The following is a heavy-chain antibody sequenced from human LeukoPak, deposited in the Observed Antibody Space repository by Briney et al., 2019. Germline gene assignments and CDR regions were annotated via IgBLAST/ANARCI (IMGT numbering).Heavy chain of an antibody. Sequence: PSQTLSLTCTVSGGSISSGYSYWTCVRQPAGKGLEWMGHIYTSGKIDYNPSLESRVTISVDTSKNQFSLRLNSVTAADTAVYYCARGHCRTNNCPHDSSWPFDPWGQGTLVTVSS. CDR2: IYTSGKI. V-gene: IGHV4-61*09. CDR3: ARGHCRTNNCPHDSSWPFDP. J-gene: IGHJ5*02. CDR1: GGSISSGYSY. D-gene: IGHD6-13*01.